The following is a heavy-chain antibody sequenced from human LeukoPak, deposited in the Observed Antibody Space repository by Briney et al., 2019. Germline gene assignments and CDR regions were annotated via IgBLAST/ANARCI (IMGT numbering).Heavy chain of an antibody. CDR3: AAGYGRAEY. Sequence: PGGSLRLSCTGSGFSFREYAMNWLRQAPGKGLEWVSLISISSSYTYNADSVRGRVTTSRDNAKSSLYLQMDGLRVEDTAVYYCAAGYGRAEYWGPGILVSVSS. V-gene: IGHV3-21*06. D-gene: IGHD5-18*01. CDR2: ISISSSYT. J-gene: IGHJ4*02. CDR1: GFSFREYA.